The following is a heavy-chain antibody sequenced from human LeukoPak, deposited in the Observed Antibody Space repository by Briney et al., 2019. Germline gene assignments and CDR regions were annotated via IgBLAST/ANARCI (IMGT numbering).Heavy chain of an antibody. J-gene: IGHJ6*02. Sequence: GGSLRLSCAASGFTFSSYAMNWVRQAPGKGLEWVSSISGGSNNINYAGSVKGRFTTSRDNSQNTLYLQMNSLRAEDTAVYYCARVKTTVTGGVDVWGQGTTVTVSS. CDR2: ISGGSNNI. V-gene: IGHV3-23*01. D-gene: IGHD4-17*01. CDR1: GFTFSSYA. CDR3: ARVKTTVTGGVDV.